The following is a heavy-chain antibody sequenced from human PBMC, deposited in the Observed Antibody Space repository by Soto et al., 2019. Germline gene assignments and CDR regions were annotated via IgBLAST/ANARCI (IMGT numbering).Heavy chain of an antibody. CDR1: GFTFSDYY. CDR3: ARLGHYSASKSFTH. V-gene: IGHV3-11*01. Sequence: GGSLRLSCAASGFTFSDYYIYWIRQAPGKGLEWVSYISSLGSSLNYADSVRGRFTISRDNTKNSVVLQMNSLRADDTAVYYCARLGHYSASKSFTHWGQGTLVTVSS. D-gene: IGHD2-15*01. CDR2: ISSLGSSL. J-gene: IGHJ4*02.